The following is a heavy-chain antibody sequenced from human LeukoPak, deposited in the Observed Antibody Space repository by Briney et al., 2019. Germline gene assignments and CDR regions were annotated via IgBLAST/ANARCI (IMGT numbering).Heavy chain of an antibody. V-gene: IGHV3-43*01. CDR2: ISWDGGST. D-gene: IGHD1-26*01. CDR1: GFTFDDYT. Sequence: PGGSLRLSCAASGFTFDDYTMHWVRQAPGKGLEWVSLISWDGGSTYYADSVKGRFTISRDNSKNSLYLQMNSLRTEDTALYYCAKDSKWELPTGYFDYWGQGTLVTVSS. CDR3: AKDSKWELPTGYFDY. J-gene: IGHJ4*02.